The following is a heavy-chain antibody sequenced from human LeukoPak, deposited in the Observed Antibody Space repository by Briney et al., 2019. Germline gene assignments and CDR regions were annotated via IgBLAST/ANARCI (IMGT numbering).Heavy chain of an antibody. CDR3: ARGGHRRYYYTSGSAFDP. J-gene: IGHJ5*02. CDR2: ISAYNGNT. V-gene: IGHV1-18*01. D-gene: IGHD3-10*01. CDR1: GYTFTNYG. Sequence: GASVKVSCKASGYTFTNYGISWVRQAPGQGLEWMGWISAYNGNTHYAQNLQGRVTMTTDTSASTAYMELKSLRSDETAVYYCARGGHRRYYYTSGSAFDPWGQGTLVTVSS.